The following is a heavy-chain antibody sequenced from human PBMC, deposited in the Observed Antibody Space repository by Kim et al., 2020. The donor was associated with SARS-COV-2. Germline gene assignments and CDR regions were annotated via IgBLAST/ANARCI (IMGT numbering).Heavy chain of an antibody. J-gene: IGHJ5*02. CDR1: GGSMSGCVYY. D-gene: IGHD4-17*01. CDR2: TSYNGGY. Sequence: SETLSLTCTVSGGSMSGCVYYWAWLRQPPGLGLVWIGTTSYNGGYWDNPSLMRRTSIAADTTKNQFSLMLNPISAANAAVYFCARSIDYSDQSRFDPWGQATLVTVS. V-gene: IGHV4-39*07. CDR3: ARSIDYSDQSRFDP.